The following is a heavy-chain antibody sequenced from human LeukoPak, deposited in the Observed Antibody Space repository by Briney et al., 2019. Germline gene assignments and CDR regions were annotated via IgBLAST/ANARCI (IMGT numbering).Heavy chain of an antibody. CDR1: GFTFSSYA. J-gene: IGHJ4*02. D-gene: IGHD2-2*02. Sequence: GGSLRLSCAASGFTFSSYAMSWVRQAPGKGLEWVSGISGSGDSTYYADTVKGRFTTSRDNSKNTLYLQMSSLRAEDTAVYYCAKIIVVLPSTISKPYYFDYWGQGTLVTVST. V-gene: IGHV3-23*01. CDR3: AKIIVVLPSTISKPYYFDY. CDR2: ISGSGDST.